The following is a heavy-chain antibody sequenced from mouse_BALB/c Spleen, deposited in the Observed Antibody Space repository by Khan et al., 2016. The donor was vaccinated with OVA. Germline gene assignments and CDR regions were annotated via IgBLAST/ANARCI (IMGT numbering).Heavy chain of an antibody. CDR1: GYTFTDYN. V-gene: IGHV1-18*01. Sequence: EVQLQQSGPELVKPGASVKISCKASGYTFTDYNMDWVKQSHGKSLEWIGDIPPNNGGTIYNQKFKGKATLTVDQSSSPAYMELRSRPSEDTAVYYCTRGGHGSPVAYWGQGTTLTVAA. CDR3: TRGGHGSPVAY. D-gene: IGHD1-1*01. CDR2: IPPNNGGT. J-gene: IGHJ2*01.